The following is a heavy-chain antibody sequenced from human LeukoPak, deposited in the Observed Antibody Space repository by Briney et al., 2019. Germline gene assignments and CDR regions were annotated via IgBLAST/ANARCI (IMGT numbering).Heavy chain of an antibody. CDR2: INSGGSGT. CDR1: GFNFASNW. J-gene: IGHJ4*02. Sequence: GGSLRLSCAASGFNFASNWMHWVRQTPGKGLMWVSRINSGGSGTSYADSVEGRFTISRDNAKNTLYLQMNSLRAEDTAVYYCARDSPDRYNWNYGDYWGQGTLVTVSS. V-gene: IGHV3-74*01. D-gene: IGHD1-20*01. CDR3: ARDSPDRYNWNYGDY.